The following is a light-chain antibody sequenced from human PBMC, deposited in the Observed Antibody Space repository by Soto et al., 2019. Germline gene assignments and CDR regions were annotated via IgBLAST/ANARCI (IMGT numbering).Light chain of an antibody. Sequence: DIQMTQSPSTLSPSVGDRVTITCRASQSISSWLAWYQQKPGKAPNLLIYDTSTLQSGVPSRFSGNGSGTEFTLTISTLQPDDLATCYCQQYNRYPITFGQGTRLEIK. CDR3: QQYNRYPIT. CDR2: DTS. V-gene: IGKV1-5*01. J-gene: IGKJ5*01. CDR1: QSISSW.